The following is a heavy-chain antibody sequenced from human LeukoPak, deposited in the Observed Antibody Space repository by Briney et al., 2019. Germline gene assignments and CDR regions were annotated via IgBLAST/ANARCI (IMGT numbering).Heavy chain of an antibody. CDR1: GGSISSSSYY. V-gene: IGHV4-39*01. CDR2: IYYSGST. Sequence: PSETLSLTCTVSGGSISSSSYYWGWTRQPPGKGLEWIGSIYYSGSTYYNPSLKSRVTISVDTSKNQFSLKLSSVTAADTAVYYCARLRSDTAMVVFDYWGQGTLVTVSS. D-gene: IGHD5-18*01. J-gene: IGHJ4*02. CDR3: ARLRSDTAMVVFDY.